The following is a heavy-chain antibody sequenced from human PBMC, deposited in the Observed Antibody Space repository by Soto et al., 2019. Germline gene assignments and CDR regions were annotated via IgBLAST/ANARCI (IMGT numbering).Heavy chain of an antibody. CDR1: GDSISRDGSS. CDR2: IYHSGAT. V-gene: IGHV4-30-2*01. CDR3: AREMSYYFDS. Sequence: QVQLQESGSGLVKPSQTLVLTCTVSGDSISRDGSSWSWLWQPPGKGLEWIGYIYHSGATYYNPSLKSRVTTSVDKSKNQFSLSLASVTAADTAVYYCAREMSYYFDSWGHGTLVTVSS. J-gene: IGHJ4*01.